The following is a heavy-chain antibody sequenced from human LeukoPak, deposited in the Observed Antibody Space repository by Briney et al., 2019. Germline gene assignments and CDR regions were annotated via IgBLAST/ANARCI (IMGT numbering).Heavy chain of an antibody. CDR2: LYPGDSDT. CDR3: ARLPYSSSWTPFDY. CDR1: GYSFTSYS. V-gene: IGHV5-51*01. Sequence: GESLKISCKGSGYSFTSYSIGWLRQMPGKGLEWMGILYPGDSDTRYTPSFQGPVTISADKSISTAYLQWSSLKASDTAMYYCARLPYSSSWTPFDYWGQGTLVTVSS. J-gene: IGHJ4*02. D-gene: IGHD6-13*01.